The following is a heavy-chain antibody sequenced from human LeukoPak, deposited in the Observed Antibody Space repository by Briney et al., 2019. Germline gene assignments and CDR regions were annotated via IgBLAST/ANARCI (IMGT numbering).Heavy chain of an antibody. V-gene: IGHV3-30*03. CDR3: ARDVGRYYYYGMDV. CDR2: ISYDGSNK. D-gene: IGHD1-26*01. CDR1: GFTFSSYG. Sequence: SGGSLRLSCAASGFTFSSYGMHWVRQAPGKGLEWVAVISYDGSNKYYADSVKGRFTISRDNSKNTLYLQMNSLRAEDTAVYYCARDVGRYYYYGMDVWGQGTTVTVSS. J-gene: IGHJ6*02.